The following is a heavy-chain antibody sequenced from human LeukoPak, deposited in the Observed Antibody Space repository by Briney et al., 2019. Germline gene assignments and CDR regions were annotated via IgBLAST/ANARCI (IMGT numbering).Heavy chain of an antibody. Sequence: GGSLRLSCAASGFTFSSYAMSWVRQVPGKGLEWVSVISGSGDNTYYADSVKGRFTISRDNSKNMLYLQMNSLRSDDTAVYYCARDQGPYYYDSSGSGFDPWGQGTLVTVSS. V-gene: IGHV3-23*01. CDR3: ARDQGPYYYDSSGSGFDP. CDR2: ISGSGDNT. D-gene: IGHD3-22*01. CDR1: GFTFSSYA. J-gene: IGHJ5*02.